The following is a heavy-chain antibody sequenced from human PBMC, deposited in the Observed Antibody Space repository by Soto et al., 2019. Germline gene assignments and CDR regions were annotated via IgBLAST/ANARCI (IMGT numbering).Heavy chain of an antibody. CDR2: ISYRGST. V-gene: IGHV4-39*01. CDR3: ARHVPSGSYPFDY. D-gene: IGHD3-10*01. CDR1: GGSISSSSYY. J-gene: IGHJ4*02. Sequence: SETLSLTCTVSGGSISSSSYYWGWIRQPPGKGLEWIGSISYRGSTYYNPSLKSRVTISVDTSKNQFSLKLSSVTAADTAVYYCARHVPSGSYPFDYWGQGTLVTVSS.